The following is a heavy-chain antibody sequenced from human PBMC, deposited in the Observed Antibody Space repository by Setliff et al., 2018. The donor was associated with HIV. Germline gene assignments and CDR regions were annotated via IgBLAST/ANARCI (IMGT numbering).Heavy chain of an antibody. CDR1: GGSISSSTYY. CDR3: AREWRGRYYYYMDV. CDR2: IYYSGGT. J-gene: IGHJ6*03. V-gene: IGHV4-39*07. D-gene: IGHD3-10*01. Sequence: SETLSLTCTVSGGSISSSTYYWGWVRQPPGKGLEWIGTIYYSGGTYYKSSLKSRVIISLATSKNHFSLNLRSVTAADTAVYYCAREWRGRYYYYMDVWGKGTTVTVSS.